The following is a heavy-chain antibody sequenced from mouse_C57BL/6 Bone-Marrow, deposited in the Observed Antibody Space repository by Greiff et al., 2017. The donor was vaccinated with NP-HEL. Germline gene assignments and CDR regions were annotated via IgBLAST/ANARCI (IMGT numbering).Heavy chain of an antibody. CDR1: GYSFTGYY. CDR3: ARKGIDYDYEEYYAMDY. CDR2: INPSTGGT. J-gene: IGHJ4*01. D-gene: IGHD2-4*01. V-gene: IGHV1-43*01. Sequence: EVQLQQPGAELVKPGASVKISCKASGYSFTGYYMHWVKQSSEKSLEWIGEINPSTGGTSYNQKFKGKATLTVDKSSSTAYMQLKSLTSEDSAVYSCARKGIDYDYEEYYAMDYWGQGTSVTVSS.